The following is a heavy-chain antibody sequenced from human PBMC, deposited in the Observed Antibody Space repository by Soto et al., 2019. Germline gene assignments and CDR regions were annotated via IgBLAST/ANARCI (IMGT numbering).Heavy chain of an antibody. CDR3: ASTGRIADIAAAGGYFDY. J-gene: IGHJ4*02. CDR2: IIPIFGTA. Sequence: QVQLVQSGAEVKKPGSSVKVSCKASGVTFSSYAISWVRQAPGQGLEWMGGIIPIFGTANYAQKFQGRVTITADESTSTAYMEQSSLRSEDTAVYYCASTGRIADIAAAGGYFDYWGQGSLVTVSS. V-gene: IGHV1-69*01. CDR1: GVTFSSYA. D-gene: IGHD6-13*01.